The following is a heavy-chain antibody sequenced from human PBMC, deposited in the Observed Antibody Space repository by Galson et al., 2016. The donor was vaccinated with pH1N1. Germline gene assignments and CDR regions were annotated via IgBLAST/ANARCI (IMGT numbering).Heavy chain of an antibody. CDR3: ARQSRDPTVPGWFDP. Sequence: QSGAEVKKPGESLKISCKGSGYSFTSYWIGWVRQMPGEGLEWMGIIYPGDSDTRYSPSFQGQVTISADKSISTAYLQWSSLKASDTAMYYCARQSRDPTVPGWFDPWGQGTLVAVSA. V-gene: IGHV5-51*03. CDR2: IYPGDSDT. J-gene: IGHJ5*02. CDR1: GYSFTSYW. D-gene: IGHD4-17*01.